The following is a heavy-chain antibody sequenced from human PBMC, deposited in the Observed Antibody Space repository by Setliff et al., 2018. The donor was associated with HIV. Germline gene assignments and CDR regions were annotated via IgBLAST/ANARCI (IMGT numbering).Heavy chain of an antibody. J-gene: IGHJ3*02. CDR2: INPNSGGT. CDR3: ARDPGYKSTRYGVFDI. CDR1: GYTFSDYY. D-gene: IGHD1-20*01. Sequence: GASVKVSCKASGYTFSDYYMHWVRQAPGQGLEWMGWINPNSGGTNYAQKFQGRVNMTRDTSISTTYMELSRLRSDDTAVYYCARDPGYKSTRYGVFDIWGQGTMVTVSS. V-gene: IGHV1-2*02.